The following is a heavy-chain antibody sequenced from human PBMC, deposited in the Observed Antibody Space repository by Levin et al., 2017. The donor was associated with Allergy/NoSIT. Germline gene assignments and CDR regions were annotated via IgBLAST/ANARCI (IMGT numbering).Heavy chain of an antibody. CDR2: IYYSGST. CDR3: ARGAIAAAAHNWFDP. Sequence: SETLSLTCTVSGGSVSSGSYYWSWIRQPPGKGLEWIGYIYYSGSTNYNPSLKSRVTISVDTSKNQFSLKLSSVTAADTAVYYCARGAIAAAAHNWFDPWGQGTLVTVSS. CDR1: GGSVSSGSYY. V-gene: IGHV4-61*01. D-gene: IGHD6-13*01. J-gene: IGHJ5*02.